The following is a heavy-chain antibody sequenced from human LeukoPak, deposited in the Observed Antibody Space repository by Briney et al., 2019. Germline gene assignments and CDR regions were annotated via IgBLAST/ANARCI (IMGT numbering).Heavy chain of an antibody. CDR1: EFSVGSNY. D-gene: IGHD3-3*01. V-gene: IGHV3-53*01. CDR3: AKDLFHDYDDY. CDR2: IYSGGST. Sequence: GGSLRLSCAASEFSVGSNYMTWVRQAPGKGLEWVSLIYSGGSTYYADSVKGRFTISRDNSKNTLYLQMNSLRAEDTAVYYCAKDLFHDYDDYWGQGTLVTVSS. J-gene: IGHJ4*02.